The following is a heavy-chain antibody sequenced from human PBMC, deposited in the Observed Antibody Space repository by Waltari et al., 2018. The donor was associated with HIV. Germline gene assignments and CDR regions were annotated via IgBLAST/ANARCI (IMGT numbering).Heavy chain of an antibody. V-gene: IGHV3-30*03. Sequence: VQLVESGGGVVQPGMSLSLSCAASGSIFRNYGIHWVRQAAGKGLEWVSFISDNGRKKYYTDCVKGRYVVSRDNSRNSLSLQMNSLRNEDTGVYYCARDFDGEHNYYNGMDVWGQGTTVTVSS. CDR3: ARDFDGEHNYYNGMDV. J-gene: IGHJ6*02. CDR2: ISDNGRKK. CDR1: GSIFRNYG. D-gene: IGHD4-17*01.